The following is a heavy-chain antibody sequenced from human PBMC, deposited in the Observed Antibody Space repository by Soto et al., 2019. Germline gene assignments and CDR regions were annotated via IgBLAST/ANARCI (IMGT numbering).Heavy chain of an antibody. V-gene: IGHV4-34*01. J-gene: IGHJ6*03. CDR2: INHSGTA. D-gene: IGHD3-9*01. Sequence: QVHLEQWGAGLLNPSETLSLTCAVYGGSLSGYYWSWVRQSPGKGLEWIGEINHSGTANYNPSLKTRVTISADTSKHQFSLRLTSVTAADSAVYYCASYHFLDLWTGSRHYMDVWGRRTPVTVSS. CDR1: GGSLSGYY. CDR3: ASYHFLDLWTGSRHYMDV.